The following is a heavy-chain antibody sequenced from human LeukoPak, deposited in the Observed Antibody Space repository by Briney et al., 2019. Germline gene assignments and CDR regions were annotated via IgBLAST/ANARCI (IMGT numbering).Heavy chain of an antibody. CDR3: ARVGRVGLLGPNWFDP. V-gene: IGHV4-34*01. J-gene: IGHJ5*02. Sequence: PSETLSLTCAVYGGSFSGYYWSWIRQPPGKGLEWIGEINHSGSTNYNSSLKSRVTISVDTSKNQFSLKLSSVTAADTAVYYCARVGRVGLLGPNWFDPWGQGTLVTVSS. D-gene: IGHD3-16*01. CDR2: INHSGST. CDR1: GGSFSGYY.